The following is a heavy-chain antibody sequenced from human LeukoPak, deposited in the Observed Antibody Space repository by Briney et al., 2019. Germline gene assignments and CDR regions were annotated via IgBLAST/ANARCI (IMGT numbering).Heavy chain of an antibody. CDR3: ARDWDLGYCSSTSCYKNHAFDI. J-gene: IGHJ3*02. D-gene: IGHD2-2*01. V-gene: IGHV1-18*01. CDR2: ISAYNGNT. Sequence: ASVKVSCKASGYTFTSYGISWVRLAPGQGLEWMGWISAYNGNTNYAQKLQGRVTMTTDTSTSTAYMELRSLRSDDTAVYYCARDWDLGYCSSTSCYKNHAFDIWGQGTMLTVSS. CDR1: GYTFTSYG.